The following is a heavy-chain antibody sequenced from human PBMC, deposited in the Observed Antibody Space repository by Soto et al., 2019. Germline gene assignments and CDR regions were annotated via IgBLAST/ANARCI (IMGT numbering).Heavy chain of an antibody. CDR1: GYTFTTYA. CDR3: GRSVVGATGEILYNAMDV. V-gene: IGHV1-3*01. Sequence: QVQLVQSGAEVKKPGASVKVSCQASGYTFTTYALHWVRQAPGQRPEWMGWINPASGHTKYSKRFQDRVTITRDTSASTGYMELSSLRSEDTAVYYCGRSVVGATGEILYNAMDVW. D-gene: IGHD1-26*01. J-gene: IGHJ6*01. CDR2: INPASGHT.